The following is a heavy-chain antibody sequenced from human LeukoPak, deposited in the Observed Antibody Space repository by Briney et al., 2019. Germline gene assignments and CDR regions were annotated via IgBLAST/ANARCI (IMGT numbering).Heavy chain of an antibody. CDR2: ISGSGVNR. Sequence: PGGTLRLSCVASGFTFSSHGMSWVRQAPGKGLEWVSTISGSGVNRDYADSVKGRFIISRDNSKNTLYLQMHSLRAEDTAVYYCAKGISPMISLLYFDYWGQGTLVTVSS. D-gene: IGHD3-22*01. CDR1: GFTFSSHG. J-gene: IGHJ4*02. CDR3: AKGISPMISLLYFDY. V-gene: IGHV3-23*01.